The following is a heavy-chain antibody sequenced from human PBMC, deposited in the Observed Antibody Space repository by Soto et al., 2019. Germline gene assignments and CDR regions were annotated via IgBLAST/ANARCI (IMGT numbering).Heavy chain of an antibody. CDR3: ARDITSTVFPYFDF. Sequence: SVKVSCKASGGTFSNYVVNWVRQAPGQGLEWMGGITPISGAANYAQKFQGRVTITADKSTSTSYMELSRLRSEDTAVYYGARDITSTVFPYFDFWRQGTLVTVSS. J-gene: IGHJ4*02. V-gene: IGHV1-69*06. CDR1: GGTFSNYV. CDR2: ITPISGAA. D-gene: IGHD3-10*02.